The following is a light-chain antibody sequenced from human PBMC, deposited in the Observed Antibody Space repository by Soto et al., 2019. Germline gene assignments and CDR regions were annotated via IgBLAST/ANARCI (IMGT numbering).Light chain of an antibody. CDR1: HNITAN. CDR3: QQYNNWPRAT. Sequence: EMVMTQSPATLSLSPGERATLSCRASHNITANFAWYQQKPGQAPRLLIFRVSFRATGVPARFSGTGSETEFNLTISSLQSEDFAVYYCQQYNNWPRATFGGGTKVDIK. J-gene: IGKJ4*01. CDR2: RVS. V-gene: IGKV3-15*01.